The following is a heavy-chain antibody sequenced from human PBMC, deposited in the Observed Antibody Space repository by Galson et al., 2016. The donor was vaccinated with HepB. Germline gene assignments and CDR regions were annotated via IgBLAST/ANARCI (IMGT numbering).Heavy chain of an antibody. CDR3: LTASTTDSA. CDR2: IKSKTAGGTT. CDR1: GFTISNVW. J-gene: IGHJ4*02. Sequence: SLRLSCAASGFTISNVWMNWVRQAPGKGLEWVGRIKSKTAGGTTDYPTPVKGRFTISRDDSKSTLYLQMDSLKTEDTAIYYCLTASTTDSAWGQGTLVTVSS. D-gene: IGHD2/OR15-2a*01. V-gene: IGHV3-15*07.